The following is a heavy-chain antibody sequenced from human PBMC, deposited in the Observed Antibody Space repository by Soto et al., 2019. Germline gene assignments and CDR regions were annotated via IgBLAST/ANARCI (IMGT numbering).Heavy chain of an antibody. J-gene: IGHJ6*02. CDR3: ASQSSVYYYYGMDV. Sequence: SSETLSLTCAVYGVSVRGSYWSWIRQPPGKGLEWIGEINDSGSTKYNPSLKSRVTISVDTSKNQFSLKLSSVTAADTAVYYCASQSSVYYYYGMDVWGQGTTVTVSS. CDR1: GVSVRGSY. CDR2: INDSGST. V-gene: IGHV4-34*01. D-gene: IGHD6-25*01.